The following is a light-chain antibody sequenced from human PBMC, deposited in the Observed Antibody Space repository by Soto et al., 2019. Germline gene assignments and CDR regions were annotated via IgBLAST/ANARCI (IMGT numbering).Light chain of an antibody. J-gene: IGKJ1*01. CDR3: QQYNNWPPK. Sequence: EIVMTQSPATLSVSPGERATLSCRASQSVSSNLAWYQQTPGQAPRLLIYDASTRATAIPARFSGSGSGTEFTLTISSLQSEDFALYYCQQYNNWPPKFGQGTKVEIK. CDR1: QSVSSN. CDR2: DAS. V-gene: IGKV3-15*01.